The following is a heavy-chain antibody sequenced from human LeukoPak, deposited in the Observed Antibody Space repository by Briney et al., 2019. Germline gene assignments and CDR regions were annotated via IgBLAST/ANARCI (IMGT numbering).Heavy chain of an antibody. Sequence: PGGSLRLSCAASGFTFSNYVIHWVRQAPGKGLEWVAVISYDGSNKYYADSVKGRFTISRDNSKNTLYLQMTSLRAEDTAVYYCARRYYYDISGVTDYWGQGTLVTVSS. CDR3: ARRYYYDISGVTDY. J-gene: IGHJ4*02. D-gene: IGHD3-22*01. V-gene: IGHV3-30-3*01. CDR2: ISYDGSNK. CDR1: GFTFSNYV.